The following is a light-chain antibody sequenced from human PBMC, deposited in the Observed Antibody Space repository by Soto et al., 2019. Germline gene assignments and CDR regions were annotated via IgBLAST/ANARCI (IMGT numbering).Light chain of an antibody. CDR3: CSYAGSSTSYV. CDR2: EVS. J-gene: IGLJ1*01. Sequence: QSALTQPASVSGSPGQSITISCTGTSSDVGSYNLVSWYQQHPGKAPKLMIYEVSKRPSGVSNRFSRSKSGNTASLTISGLQAEDEADYYCCSYAGSSTSYVFGTGTKLTVL. CDR1: SSDVGSYNL. V-gene: IGLV2-23*02.